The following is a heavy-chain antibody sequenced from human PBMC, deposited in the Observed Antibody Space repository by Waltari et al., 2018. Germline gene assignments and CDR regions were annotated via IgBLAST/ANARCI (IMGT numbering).Heavy chain of an antibody. CDR3: ARHSKGMGRVGTSSWELYGMDV. CDR2: IDPSDREN. CDR1: GYTFTRYW. D-gene: IGHD1-26*01. V-gene: IGHV5-51*01. J-gene: IGHJ6*02. Sequence: EVQLVQSGAEVRKPGESLKISCKGSGYTFTRYWIAWVRQLPGQGLAWKGREWRGDIDPSDRENKYSPSVVGQVNISVDKSSSTAYLQWSSLKASDTAMYYCARHSKGMGRVGTSSWELYGMDVWGQGTTVTVSS.